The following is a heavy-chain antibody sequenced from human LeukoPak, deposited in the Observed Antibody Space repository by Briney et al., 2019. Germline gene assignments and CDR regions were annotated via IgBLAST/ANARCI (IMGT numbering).Heavy chain of an antibody. CDR3: AISLLNMTSAQFFFDS. CDR2: TIPFAGTV. Sequence: ASVKVSCKASGGTFTSYAISWLRQAPGEGLEWMGGTIPFAGTVNYVQRFRGSVTISADKYTATAYIEVRSLRSEDTAVYYCAISLLNMTSAQFFFDSWGQGTLVTVSS. V-gene: IGHV1-69*06. J-gene: IGHJ4*02. D-gene: IGHD4-17*01. CDR1: GGTFTSYA.